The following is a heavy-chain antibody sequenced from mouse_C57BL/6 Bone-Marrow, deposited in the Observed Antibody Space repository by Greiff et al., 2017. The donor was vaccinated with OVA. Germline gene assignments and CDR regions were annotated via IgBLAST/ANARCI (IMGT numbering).Heavy chain of an antibody. CDR1: GYTFTSYW. V-gene: IGHV1-64*01. Sequence: VPLQQSGAELVKPGASVPLSCKASGYTFTSYWMHWVNQRPGQGLEWIGMIHPNSGSTNYNETFKSQATLTVDTSSSPAYMQLSGMTAEDSAVYYRARVAGTNVAYWGQGTMVTVSA. D-gene: IGHD4-1*01. CDR3: ARVAGTNVAY. CDR2: IHPNSGST. J-gene: IGHJ3*01.